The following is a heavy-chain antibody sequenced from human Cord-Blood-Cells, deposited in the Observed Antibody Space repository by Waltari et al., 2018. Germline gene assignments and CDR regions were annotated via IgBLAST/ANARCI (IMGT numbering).Heavy chain of an antibody. CDR3: ARVIRDFWSGYFY. V-gene: IGHV3-7*02. Sequence: EVQLVESGGGLVQPGGSLRLSCAASGFTFSCHWMSWVRQAPGEGLEWVAIIKQDGSEKYYVDSVKGRFTISRDNAKNSLYLQMNSLRAEDTAVYYCARVIRDFWSGYFYWGQGTLITVSS. D-gene: IGHD3-3*01. CDR2: IKQDGSEK. CDR1: GFTFSCHW. J-gene: IGHJ4*02.